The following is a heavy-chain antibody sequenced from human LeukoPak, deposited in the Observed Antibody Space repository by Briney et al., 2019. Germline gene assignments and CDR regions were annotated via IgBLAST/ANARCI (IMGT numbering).Heavy chain of an antibody. CDR3: ARNNVGSSGWTGLGF. Sequence: ASVKVSCRTFGDTFTSQYIQWVRQAPGQGLEWMGLIKPHDGSTFYAQSLQGRVTLTRDTPTSTVYMDLSSLRSEDTAIYFCARNNVGSSGWTGLGFWGQGTLVTVSS. V-gene: IGHV1-46*04. CDR2: IKPHDGST. CDR1: GDTFTSQY. D-gene: IGHD6-19*01. J-gene: IGHJ4*02.